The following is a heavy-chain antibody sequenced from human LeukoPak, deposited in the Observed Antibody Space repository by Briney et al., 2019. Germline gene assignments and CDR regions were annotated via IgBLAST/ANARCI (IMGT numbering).Heavy chain of an antibody. CDR2: VHLDGRT. CDR1: GGSVSSTNW. V-gene: IGHV4-4*02. J-gene: IGHJ4*02. Sequence: PSETLSLTCAVSGGSVSSTNWWTWFRQPPGKGLEWIGEVHLDGRTNYNPSLTGRLTMSVDLYENHISLKLTSVTAADTAIYYCAREGGFYRPLDYSGQGTLVTVSS. D-gene: IGHD3-3*01. CDR3: AREGGFYRPLDY.